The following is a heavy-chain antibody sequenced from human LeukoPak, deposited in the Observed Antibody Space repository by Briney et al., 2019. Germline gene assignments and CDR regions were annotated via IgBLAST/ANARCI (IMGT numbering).Heavy chain of an antibody. J-gene: IGHJ3*02. Sequence: ASVKVSCKASGYTFTGYYMHWVRQAPGQGLEWMGRINPNSGGTNYAQKFQGRVTMTRDTSISTAYMELSRQRSDDTAVYYCARDPEIVGATGNAFDIWGQGTMVTVSS. CDR3: ARDPEIVGATGNAFDI. V-gene: IGHV1-2*06. CDR2: INPNSGGT. D-gene: IGHD1-26*01. CDR1: GYTFTGYY.